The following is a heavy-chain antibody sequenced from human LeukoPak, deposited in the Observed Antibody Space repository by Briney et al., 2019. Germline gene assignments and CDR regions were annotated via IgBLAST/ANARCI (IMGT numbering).Heavy chain of an antibody. D-gene: IGHD7-27*01. CDR3: ARHEGGRGDSQFDY. CDR1: GGSISSYY. V-gene: IGHV4-59*08. J-gene: IGHJ4*02. Sequence: SETLSLTCTVSGGSISSYYWSWIRQPPGKGLEWIGYIYYSGSSNDNPSLKSRVTISVDTSKNQFSLKLSSVTAADTAVYYCARHEGGRGDSQFDYWGQGTLVTVSS. CDR2: IYYSGSS.